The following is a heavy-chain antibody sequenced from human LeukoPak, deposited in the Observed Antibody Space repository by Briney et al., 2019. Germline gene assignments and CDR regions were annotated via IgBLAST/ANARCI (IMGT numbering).Heavy chain of an antibody. Sequence: GGSLRLSCAASGFIFSSYNMNWVRHAPGKGLEWVSSISSTSTYIHYADSLKGRFTISRDNARNSLYLQINSLRVEDTAVYYCARVQRGEMATFDYWGQGTLVTVSS. CDR1: GFIFSSYN. J-gene: IGHJ4*02. CDR2: ISSTSTYI. D-gene: IGHD5-24*01. CDR3: ARVQRGEMATFDY. V-gene: IGHV3-21*01.